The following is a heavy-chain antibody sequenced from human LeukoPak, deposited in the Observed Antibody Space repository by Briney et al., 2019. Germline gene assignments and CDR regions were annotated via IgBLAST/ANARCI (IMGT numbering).Heavy chain of an antibody. J-gene: IGHJ6*02. D-gene: IGHD3-22*01. Sequence: GGSLRLSCAASGFTFSSYWMSWVRQTPGKALEWVANIKSDGSEKYYVDSVKGRFTISRDNAKNSLYLQMNSLRAEDTAVYYCARDDSSGYPTFYYYGMDVWGQGTTVTVSS. CDR1: GFTFSSYW. V-gene: IGHV3-7*01. CDR3: ARDDSSGYPTFYYYGMDV. CDR2: IKSDGSEK.